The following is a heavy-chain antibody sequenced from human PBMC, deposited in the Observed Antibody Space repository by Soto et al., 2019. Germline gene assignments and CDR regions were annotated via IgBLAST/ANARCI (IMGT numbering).Heavy chain of an antibody. CDR1: GFTFSSYG. CDR2: IWYDGSNK. Sequence: QVQLVESGGGVVQPGRSLRLSCAASGFTFSSYGMHWVRQAPGKGLEWVAVIWYDGSNKYYADSVKGRFPISRDNSKNTLYLQMNSLRAEDTAVYYCARGVAGVVVAATGAFDYWGQGTLVTVSS. J-gene: IGHJ4*02. D-gene: IGHD2-15*01. CDR3: ARGVAGVVVAATGAFDY. V-gene: IGHV3-33*01.